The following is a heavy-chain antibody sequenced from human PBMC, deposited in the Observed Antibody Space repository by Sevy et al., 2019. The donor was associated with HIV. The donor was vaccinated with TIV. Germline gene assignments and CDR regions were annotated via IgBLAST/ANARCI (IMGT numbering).Heavy chain of an antibody. CDR1: GFTFSSYS. Sequence: GGSLRLSCATSGFTFSSYSMHWVRQAPGKGLEWVATISYDGINKHYADSVKGRFTISRDNFKNSLSLQMNSLRAEDTAVYFCALERLSSHVAEYFQNWGQGTLVTVSS. V-gene: IGHV3-30-3*01. CDR2: ISYDGINK. CDR3: ALERLSSHVAEYFQN. J-gene: IGHJ1*01. D-gene: IGHD1-1*01.